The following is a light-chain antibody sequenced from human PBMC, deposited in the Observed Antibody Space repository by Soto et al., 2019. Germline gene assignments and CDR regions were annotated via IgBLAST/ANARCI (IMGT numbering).Light chain of an antibody. CDR2: GAS. CDR1: QDVNIW. Sequence: DIPMTQSPSSVAASVGDRVTITCRASQDVNIWLAWYQQRPGKAPKLLLFGASNLHSGAPSRFSGSGIGSDFTLTISGLEPEDFATYYCQQVNTFPYTFGQGTTVEIK. V-gene: IGKV1-12*01. J-gene: IGKJ2*01. CDR3: QQVNTFPYT.